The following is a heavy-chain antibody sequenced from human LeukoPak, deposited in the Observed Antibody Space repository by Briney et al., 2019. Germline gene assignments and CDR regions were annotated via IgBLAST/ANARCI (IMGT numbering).Heavy chain of an antibody. CDR3: VRDYELRGDYFDY. CDR1: GYTFTGYY. CDR2: INPNSGGT. Sequence: ASVKVSCKASGYTFTGYYMHWVRQAPGQGLEWMGWINPNSGGTNYAQKFQGWVTMTRDTSISTAYMELSRLRSDDTAVYYCVRDYELRGDYFDYWGQGTLVTVSS. D-gene: IGHD3-3*01. V-gene: IGHV1-2*04. J-gene: IGHJ4*02.